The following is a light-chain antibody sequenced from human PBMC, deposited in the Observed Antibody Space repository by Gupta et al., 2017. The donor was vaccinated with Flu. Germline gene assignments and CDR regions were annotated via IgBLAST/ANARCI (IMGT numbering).Light chain of an antibody. CDR1: QSVSSSY. CDR3: QQYGSSPT. V-gene: IGKV3-20*01. Sequence: EIVLTQTPGTLSLSTGERATLSCRASQSVSSSYLAWYQQKPGQAPRLLIYGASSRATGIPDRFSGSGSGTDFTLTISRLEPVDFAVYYCQQYGSSPTFGQGTKVEIK. CDR2: GAS. J-gene: IGKJ1*01.